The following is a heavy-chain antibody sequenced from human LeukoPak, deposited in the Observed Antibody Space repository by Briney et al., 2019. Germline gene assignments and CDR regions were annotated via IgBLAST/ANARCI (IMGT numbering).Heavy chain of an antibody. CDR3: ARGVGTYGDYDRTWY. J-gene: IGHJ4*02. CDR2: INPNSGGT. V-gene: IGHV1-2*02. CDR1: GYTFTDYY. Sequence: ASVKVSCKASGYTFTDYYMHWVRQAPGQGLEWMGWINPNSGGTNYAQKFQGRVTMTRDTSISTAYMELSRLRSDDTAVYYCARGVGTYGDYDRTWYWGQGTLVTVSS. D-gene: IGHD4-17*01.